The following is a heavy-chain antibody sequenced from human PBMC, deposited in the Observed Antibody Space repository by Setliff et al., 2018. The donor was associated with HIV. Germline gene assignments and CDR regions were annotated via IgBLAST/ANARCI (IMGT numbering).Heavy chain of an antibody. CDR2: LYHSGST. V-gene: IGHV4-59*01. J-gene: IGHJ4*03. Sequence: PSETLSLTCTVSGDSISSYYWSWIRQPPGKGLECIGHLYHSGSTHYSPSLKSRVTMSVATSKNQFSLKLTAVTAADTAVCYCARSPQGGYFDYWGQGTLVTVSS. CDR3: ARSPQGGYFDY. CDR1: GDSISSYY.